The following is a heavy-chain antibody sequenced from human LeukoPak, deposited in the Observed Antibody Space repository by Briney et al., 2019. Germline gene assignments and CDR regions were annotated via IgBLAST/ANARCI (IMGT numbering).Heavy chain of an antibody. J-gene: IGHJ4*02. CDR1: GFTFSSYG. CDR3: AKDSGGWYLDYFDY. Sequence: GGSLRLSCAASGFTFSSYGMHWVRQAPGKGLEWVAVISYEGSNKYYAESVKGRFTISRDNSKNTLHLQMNSLRGEDTAVYYCAKDSGGWYLDYFDYWGQGTLVTVSS. D-gene: IGHD6-19*01. V-gene: IGHV3-30*18. CDR2: ISYEGSNK.